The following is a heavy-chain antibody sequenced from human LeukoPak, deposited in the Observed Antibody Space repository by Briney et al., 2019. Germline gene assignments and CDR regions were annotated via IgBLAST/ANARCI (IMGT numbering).Heavy chain of an antibody. CDR1: GFTFSSYA. Sequence: GGSLRLSCAASGFTFSSYAMSWVRQAPGKGLEWVSAISGSGGSTYYADSVKGRFTISRDNSKNTLYLQMNSLRAEDTAVYYCAKDGAIDYYDSSGYYYVPETCFDYWGQGTLVTASS. CDR3: AKDGAIDYYDSSGYYYVPETCFDY. D-gene: IGHD3-22*01. CDR2: ISGSGGST. J-gene: IGHJ4*02. V-gene: IGHV3-23*01.